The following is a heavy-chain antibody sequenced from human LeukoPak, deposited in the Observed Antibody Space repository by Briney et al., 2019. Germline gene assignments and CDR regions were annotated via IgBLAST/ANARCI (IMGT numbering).Heavy chain of an antibody. J-gene: IGHJ5*02. Sequence: GGSLRLSCAASGFTFSTYSMNWVRQAPGKGLEWVSYITSSSSTMFYADSVKGRFTISRDNAENSMYLQMNNLRVEDTAVYYCARLAIRGIDVNPEFDPWGQGTLVTVSS. CDR2: ITSSSSTM. CDR3: ARLAIRGIDVNPEFDP. D-gene: IGHD2-21*01. V-gene: IGHV3-48*01. CDR1: GFTFSTYS.